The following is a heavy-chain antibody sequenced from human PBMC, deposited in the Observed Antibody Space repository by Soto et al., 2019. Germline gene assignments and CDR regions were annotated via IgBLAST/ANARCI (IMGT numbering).Heavy chain of an antibody. CDR2: IDYDGTTT. J-gene: IGHJ1*01. CDR1: GFSFDSYW. CDR3: ARGPRASSGGTGAY. Sequence: EVQLVESGGGLVQPGGSLRLSCAASGFSFDSYWMHWVRQAPGQGPVWVSRIDYDGTTTNYADSVKGRFTISRDNAKNTLYLQMNSFRPEDTAVYYCARGPRASSGGTGAYWGQGTLVTVSS. D-gene: IGHD2-2*01. V-gene: IGHV3-74*01.